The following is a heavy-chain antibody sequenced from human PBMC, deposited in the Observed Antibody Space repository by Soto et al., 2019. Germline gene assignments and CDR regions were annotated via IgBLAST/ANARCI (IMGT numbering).Heavy chain of an antibody. CDR3: ASWGSTSCLSCYYYGMDV. CDR2: IDPSDSYT. Sequence: SGESLKISCKGSVYSFTSYWISWVRQMPGKGLEWMGRIDPSDSYTNYSPSFQGHVTISADKSISTAYLQWSSLKASDTAMYYCASWGSTSCLSCYYYGMDVWGQGTTVTVSS. D-gene: IGHD2-2*01. V-gene: IGHV5-10-1*01. CDR1: VYSFTSYW. J-gene: IGHJ6*02.